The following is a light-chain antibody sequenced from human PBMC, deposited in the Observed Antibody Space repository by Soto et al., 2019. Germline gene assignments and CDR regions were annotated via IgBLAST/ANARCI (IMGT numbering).Light chain of an antibody. V-gene: IGKV1-5*03. J-gene: IGKJ4*01. Sequence: DIQMTQSPSTLSASVGDRVTITCRASQSISSWLAWYQHKPGNAPKLLIYKASRLESGIRSRFSGSGSGTEFTLTIISLQPDYFPPYYCEQENSYPLTFGGGTTVEIK. CDR2: KAS. CDR1: QSISSW. CDR3: EQENSYPLT.